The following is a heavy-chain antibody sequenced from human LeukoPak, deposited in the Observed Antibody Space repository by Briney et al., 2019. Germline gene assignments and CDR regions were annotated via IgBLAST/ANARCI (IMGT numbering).Heavy chain of an antibody. CDR3: ARGAYSGYPLGFYFDS. Sequence: GGSLRLSCATSGFNFSHYPMHWVRQAPGKGLEWVVVISSDGRNKYYADSVKGRLTVSRDNSKNTLYLQMNSLRPEDTSVFFCARGAYSGYPLGFYFDSWGQGTLVTVSS. CDR1: GFNFSHYP. D-gene: IGHD6-25*01. CDR2: ISSDGRNK. V-gene: IGHV3-30*04. J-gene: IGHJ4*02.